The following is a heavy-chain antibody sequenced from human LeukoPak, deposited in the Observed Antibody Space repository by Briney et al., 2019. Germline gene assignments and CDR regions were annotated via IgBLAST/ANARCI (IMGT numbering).Heavy chain of an antibody. D-gene: IGHD7-27*01. V-gene: IGHV1-8*01. Sequence: ASVKVSCKASGYTFTSYDINWLRQATGQGPEWMGWMNPNSGATGYAQKFQGRVTMTRSTSINTAYMELSSLRSEYTAVYSGARAPRSWGFDYWGQGPLVTVS. J-gene: IGHJ4*02. CDR2: MNPNSGAT. CDR3: ARAPRSWGFDY. CDR1: GYTFTSYD.